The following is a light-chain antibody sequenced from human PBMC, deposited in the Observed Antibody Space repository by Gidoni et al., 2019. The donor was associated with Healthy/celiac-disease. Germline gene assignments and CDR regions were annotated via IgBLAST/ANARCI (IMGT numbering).Light chain of an antibody. J-gene: IGKJ2*01. CDR3: QQSYSTLYT. Sequence: DIQMTQSPSSLSASVGDRVTITCRASQSISSYLNWYQQKPGKAPKLLIYAAPSLQSGVPERFRGSGSGTDFTLTISRLQPEDFATYYCQQSYSTLYTCGQRTKLEIK. CDR2: AAP. V-gene: IGKV1-39*01. CDR1: QSISSY.